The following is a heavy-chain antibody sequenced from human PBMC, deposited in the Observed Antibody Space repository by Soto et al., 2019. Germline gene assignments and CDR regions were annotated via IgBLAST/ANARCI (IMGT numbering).Heavy chain of an antibody. V-gene: IGHV3-48*02. D-gene: IGHD6-19*01. Sequence: GGSLRLSCAASGFTFSSYDMKWVRQAPGKGLEWISYISSGSTTIYYADSVQGRFTISRDNAKNSLYLQINSLRDEDTAVYYCARAGYSSGLESQKRIDFWGQGTLVT. CDR3: ARAGYSSGLESQKRIDF. J-gene: IGHJ4*02. CDR1: GFTFSSYD. CDR2: ISSGSTTI.